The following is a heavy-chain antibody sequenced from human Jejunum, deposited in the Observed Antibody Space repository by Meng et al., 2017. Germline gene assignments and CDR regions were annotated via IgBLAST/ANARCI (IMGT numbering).Heavy chain of an antibody. V-gene: IGHV3-7*01. CDR1: GFTFSTYS. Sequence: GGPLRSPFSASGFTFSTYSMNWFRQAPGKGLEWVANIKQEGSEKSYVDAVKGRFTISRDNPKNSLYLQMNSLRAKDTAVYYCARERGVIITYAMDVWGPGTTVTVSS. CDR2: IKQEGSEK. CDR3: ARERGVIITYAMDV. D-gene: IGHD3-10*01. J-gene: IGHJ6*02.